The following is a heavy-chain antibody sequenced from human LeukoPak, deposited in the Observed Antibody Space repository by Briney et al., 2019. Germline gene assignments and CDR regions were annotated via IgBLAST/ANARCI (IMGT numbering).Heavy chain of an antibody. V-gene: IGHV4-39*07. Sequence: SETLSLTCTVSGGSISSSSYYWGWIRQPPGKGLEWIGSIYHSGSTYYNPSLKSRVTISVDTSKNQFSLKLSSVTAADTAVYYCARVQNYYYNYMDVWGKGTTVTVSS. CDR2: IYHSGST. CDR1: GGSISSSSYY. CDR3: ARVQNYYYNYMDV. J-gene: IGHJ6*03.